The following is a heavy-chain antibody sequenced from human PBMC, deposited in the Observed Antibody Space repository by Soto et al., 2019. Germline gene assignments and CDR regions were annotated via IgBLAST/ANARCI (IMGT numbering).Heavy chain of an antibody. D-gene: IGHD1-7*01. CDR1: GGSISGGGNY. V-gene: IGHV4-31*03. Sequence: SETLSLTCTVSGGSISGGGNYWIWIRQHPGKGLEWIGDILYSGSTYYSPSLKSRVTMSVDTSKNQFSLKLSSVTAADTAVFYCASRNGITVTTLNWYDHWGQGTLVTVSS. CDR3: ASRNGITVTTLNWYDH. CDR2: ILYSGST. J-gene: IGHJ5*02.